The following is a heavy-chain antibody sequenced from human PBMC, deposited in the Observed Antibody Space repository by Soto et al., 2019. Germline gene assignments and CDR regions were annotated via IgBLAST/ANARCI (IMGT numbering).Heavy chain of an antibody. CDR3: ASGVRRSSWFVLYFQH. V-gene: IGHV4-34*01. D-gene: IGHD6-13*01. CDR1: GGSFSGYY. CDR2: INHSGST. Sequence: QVQLQQWGAGLLKPSETLSLTCAVYGGSFSGYYWSWIRQPPGKGLEWIGEINHSGSTNYNPSLKSRVTISVDTSKNQFSLKLSSVTAADTAVYYCASGVRRSSWFVLYFQHWGQGTLVTVSS. J-gene: IGHJ1*01.